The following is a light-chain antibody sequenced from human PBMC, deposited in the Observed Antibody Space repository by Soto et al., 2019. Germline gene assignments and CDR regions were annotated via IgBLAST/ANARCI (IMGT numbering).Light chain of an antibody. V-gene: IGKV3-11*01. J-gene: IGKJ5*01. CDR2: GAF. CDR1: PNVTNF. Sequence: EIVLTQSPATLSLSPGERATLSCRASPNVTNFLAWYQQKPGQAPRLLIYGAFNRATGIPARFSGSGSGTDFTLTISSLEPEDSAVYYCQQRNVWPPVTFDQGTRLEIK. CDR3: QQRNVWPPVT.